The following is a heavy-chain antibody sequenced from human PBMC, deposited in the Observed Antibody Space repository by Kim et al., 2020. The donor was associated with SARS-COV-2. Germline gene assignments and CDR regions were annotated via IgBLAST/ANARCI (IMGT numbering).Heavy chain of an antibody. Sequence: GGSLRLSCAASGFTFADYSMHWVRQAPGKGLEWVSRISTDGGNTAYSDSVRGRFTISRDNAKNSLYLQMNSLTAEDTAVYYCAKEGRVSAYSSDSWG. CDR2: ISTDGGNT. J-gene: IGHJ5*01. CDR1: GFTFADYS. CDR3: AKEGRVSAYSSDS. V-gene: IGHV3-74*01. D-gene: IGHD2-8*01.